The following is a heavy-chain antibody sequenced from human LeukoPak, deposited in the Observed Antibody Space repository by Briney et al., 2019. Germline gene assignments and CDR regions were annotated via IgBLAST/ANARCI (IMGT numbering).Heavy chain of an antibody. V-gene: IGHV3-11*04. D-gene: IGHD1-26*01. Sequence: GGSLRLSCAASGFTFSDYYMNWIRQAPGKGLEWVSHISSRGNTIYYAGSVKGRFTISRDNAKNSLFLQMDSLRAEDSAIYYCAREGWDLNALDIWGQGTMVTVSP. CDR2: ISSRGNTI. J-gene: IGHJ3*02. CDR3: AREGWDLNALDI. CDR1: GFTFSDYY.